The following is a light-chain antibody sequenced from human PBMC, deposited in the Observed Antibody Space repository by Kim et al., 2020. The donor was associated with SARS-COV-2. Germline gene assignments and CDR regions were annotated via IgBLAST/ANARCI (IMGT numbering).Light chain of an antibody. CDR1: QSVDTQ. CDR3: QQYRNWITWT. J-gene: IGKJ1*01. V-gene: IGKV3-15*01. CDR2: SAS. Sequence: VSPGERVTVSCRASQSVDTQVAWYQQKSGQAPRLLVYSASVRATGIPPRFSGSGSGTEFTLTISSLQSEDFAVYFCQQYRNWITWTFGQGTKVE.